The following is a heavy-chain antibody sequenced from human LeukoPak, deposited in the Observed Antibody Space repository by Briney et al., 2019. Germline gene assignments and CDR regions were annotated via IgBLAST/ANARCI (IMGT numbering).Heavy chain of an antibody. V-gene: IGHV1-2*06. J-gene: IGHJ4*02. Sequence: ASVKVSCKASGYTFTGYYMHWVRQAPGQGLEWMGRINPNSGGTNYAQKFQGRVTITRNTSISTAYMELSSLRSEDTAVYYCARGLSQLLVVWGQGTLVTVSS. CDR3: ARGLSQLLVV. D-gene: IGHD2-2*01. CDR2: INPNSGGT. CDR1: GYTFTGYY.